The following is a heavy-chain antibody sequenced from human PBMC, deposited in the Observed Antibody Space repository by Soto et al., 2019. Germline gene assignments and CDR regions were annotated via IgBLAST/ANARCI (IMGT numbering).Heavy chain of an antibody. CDR2: IYPGDSDT. CDR3: AASIFYYGMDV. J-gene: IGHJ6*02. Sequence: GESLKISCTGSGYSFSTYWIAWVRQMTGKGLEWMGIIYPGDSDTKYNPSFQGQVTISADKSITTTYLQWSSLKASDTAIYYCAASIFYYGMDVWGQGTTVTVSS. CDR1: GYSFSTYW. V-gene: IGHV5-51*01.